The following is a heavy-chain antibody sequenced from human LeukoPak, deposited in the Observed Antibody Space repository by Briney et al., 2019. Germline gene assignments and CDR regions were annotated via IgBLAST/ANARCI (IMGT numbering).Heavy chain of an antibody. J-gene: IGHJ3*02. CDR1: GYTFTSYY. CDR3: ASPSVPAAIDAAFDI. V-gene: IGHV1-46*01. D-gene: IGHD2-2*01. Sequence: ASVKVSCKASGYTFTSYYMHWVRQAPGQGLEWMGIINPSGGSTSYAQKFQGRVTMTRDMSTSTVYMELSSLRSEDTAVYYCASPSVPAAIDAAFDIWGQGTMVTVSS. CDR2: INPSGGST.